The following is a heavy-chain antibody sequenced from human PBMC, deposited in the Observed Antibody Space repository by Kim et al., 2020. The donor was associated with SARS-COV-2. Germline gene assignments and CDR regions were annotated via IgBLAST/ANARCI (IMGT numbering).Heavy chain of an antibody. V-gene: IGHV3-7*03. Sequence: GGSLRLSCTGSGFTIGNDWMTWVRQAPGKGPEWVANINRDGDEINYVDSVKGRFTISRDNTKDSLYLQMNSLRAEDTAVYYCAREPSAGSPWGQDIVVTVST. CDR1: GFTIGNDW. CDR2: INRDGDEI. J-gene: IGHJ5*02. CDR3: AREPSAGSP.